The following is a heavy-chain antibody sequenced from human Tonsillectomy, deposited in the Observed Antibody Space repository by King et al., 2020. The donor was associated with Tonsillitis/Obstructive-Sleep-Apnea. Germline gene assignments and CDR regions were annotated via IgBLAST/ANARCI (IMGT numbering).Heavy chain of an antibody. V-gene: IGHV3-48*03. CDR1: GFTFTDYE. Sequence: VQLVESGGGLVQPGGSLRLSCAASGFTFTDYEINWVRQAPGKGLEWVSYISTSGRTMYYADSVKGRFTISRDNAKNSLYLEMNSLRAEDTAVYYCARVCSSISCYGYYFDYWGLGTPVTVSS. CDR2: ISTSGRTM. CDR3: ARVCSSISCYGYYFDY. J-gene: IGHJ4*02. D-gene: IGHD2-2*01.